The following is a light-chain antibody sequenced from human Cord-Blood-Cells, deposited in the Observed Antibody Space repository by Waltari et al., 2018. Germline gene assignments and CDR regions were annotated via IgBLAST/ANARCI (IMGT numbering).Light chain of an antibody. CDR3: QQYGSSPLT. CDR2: GAS. Sequence: IVLTQSLGTLSLYPGERAPLSCRARQSVSSIYLAWYQQKPGQAPRLLIYGASSRATGIPDRFSGSGSGTDFTLTISRLEPEDFAVYYCQQYGSSPLTFGGGTKVEIK. V-gene: IGKV3-20*01. CDR1: QSVSSIY. J-gene: IGKJ4*01.